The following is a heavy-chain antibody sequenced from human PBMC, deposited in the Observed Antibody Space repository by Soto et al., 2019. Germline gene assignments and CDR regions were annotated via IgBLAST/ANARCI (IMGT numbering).Heavy chain of an antibody. CDR2: IIPIFGTA. V-gene: IGHV1-69*13. CDR1: GGTFSSYA. CDR3: ARVGGDYDFWSGVFDY. Sequence: ASVKVSCKASGGTFSSYAISWVRQAPGQGLEWMGGIIPIFGTANYAQKFQGRVTITADESTSTAYMELSSLRSEDTAVYYCARVGGDYDFWSGVFDYWGQGTLVTVSS. J-gene: IGHJ4*02. D-gene: IGHD3-3*01.